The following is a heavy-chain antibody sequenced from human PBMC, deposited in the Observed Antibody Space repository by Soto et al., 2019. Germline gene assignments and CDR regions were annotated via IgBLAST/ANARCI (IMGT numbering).Heavy chain of an antibody. Sequence: QVQLVESGVGVVQPERSLRLSCAASGFTFSTFGMHWVRQAPGRGLEWVAVIWYDGRNEYYADSVKGRFTISRDNSKNTLYLQMNNLRAEDTAVYYCARGNYDSSGFPDYWGQGTLVTVSS. J-gene: IGHJ4*02. D-gene: IGHD3-22*01. CDR2: IWYDGRNE. CDR1: GFTFSTFG. V-gene: IGHV3-33*01. CDR3: ARGNYDSSGFPDY.